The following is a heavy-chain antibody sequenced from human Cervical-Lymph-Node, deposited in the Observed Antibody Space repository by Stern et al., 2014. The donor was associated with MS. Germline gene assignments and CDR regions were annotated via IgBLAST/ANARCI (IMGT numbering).Heavy chain of an antibody. J-gene: IGHJ3*02. D-gene: IGHD4-17*01. CDR3: ARSSTVTPNAFDI. V-gene: IGHV4-30-2*01. CDR2: IYQSVST. Sequence: VQLEESGSGLVKPSQTLSLTCAVSGCSLSSGGYSWSWIRQPPGKGLEWTEYIYQSVSTSYTPPLKSRVPISVDRSKNQFALKLSSVTAADTAVYYCARSSTVTPNAFDIWGQGTMVTVSS. CDR1: GCSLSSGGYS.